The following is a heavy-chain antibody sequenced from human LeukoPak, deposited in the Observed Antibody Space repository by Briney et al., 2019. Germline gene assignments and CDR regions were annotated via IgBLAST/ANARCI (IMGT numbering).Heavy chain of an antibody. V-gene: IGHV3-53*01. Sequence: GGSLRLSCAASGFTVSSNYMSWVRQAPGKGLEWVSIIYSGGSTFYADSVKGRFTISRDNAKNSLYLQMNSLRAEDTAVYYCARGGLDCSGGSCYDDAFDIWGQGTMVTVSS. CDR1: GFTVSSNY. CDR3: ARGGLDCSGGSCYDDAFDI. D-gene: IGHD2-15*01. J-gene: IGHJ3*02. CDR2: IYSGGST.